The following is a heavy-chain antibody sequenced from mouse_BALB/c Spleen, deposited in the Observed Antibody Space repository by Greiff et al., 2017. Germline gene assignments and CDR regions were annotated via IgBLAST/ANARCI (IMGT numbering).Heavy chain of an antibody. D-gene: IGHD2-3*01. Sequence: EVKLMESGPSLVKPSQTLSLTCSVTGYSITSCYWNWIRKFPGNKLEYMGYISYSGSTYYNPSLKSRISITRDTSKNQYYLQLNSVTTEDTATYYCTRPSDGYCERAYWGQGTLVTVSA. V-gene: IGHV3-8*02. CDR3: TRPSDGYCERAY. CDR1: GYSITSCY. J-gene: IGHJ3*01. CDR2: ISYSGST.